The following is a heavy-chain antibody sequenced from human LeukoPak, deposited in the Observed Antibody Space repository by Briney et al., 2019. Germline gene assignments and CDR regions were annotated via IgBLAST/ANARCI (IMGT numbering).Heavy chain of an antibody. CDR2: IIPIFGTA. J-gene: IGHJ4*02. CDR1: GGTFSSYA. CDR3: ARETRNYDSSGYSEFDY. D-gene: IGHD3-22*01. Sequence: ASVKVSCKXSGGTFSSYAISWVRQAPGQGLERMGRIIPIFGTANYAQKFQGRVTITADESTSTAYMELSSLRSEDTAVYYCARETRNYDSSGYSEFDYWGQGTLVTVSS. V-gene: IGHV1-69*13.